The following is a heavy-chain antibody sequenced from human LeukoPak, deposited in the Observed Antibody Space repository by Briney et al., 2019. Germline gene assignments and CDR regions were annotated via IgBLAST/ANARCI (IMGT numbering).Heavy chain of an antibody. Sequence: SETLSLTCTVSGGSINNGNYYWSWIRQPAGKGLEWIGHIYTSGSTNYNPSLKSRVTISIDTSKNQFSLKLNSATAADTAVYFCAREGDYYDTSGTLDYWGQGTLVTVSS. CDR1: GGSINNGNYY. V-gene: IGHV4-61*09. J-gene: IGHJ4*02. CDR3: AREGDYYDTSGTLDY. D-gene: IGHD3-22*01. CDR2: IYTSGST.